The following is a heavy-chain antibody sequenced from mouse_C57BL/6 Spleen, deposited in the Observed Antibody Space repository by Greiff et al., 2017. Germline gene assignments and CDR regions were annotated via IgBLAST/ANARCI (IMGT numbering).Heavy chain of an antibody. CDR1: GYSITSGYY. CDR2: KRYDGSN. CDR3: AREDGYEAWFAY. V-gene: IGHV3-6*01. Sequence: EVQVVESGPGLVKPSQSLSLTCSVTGYSITSGYYWNWIRQPPGNKLEWMGHKRYDGSNNYNQHLKNRISITRDTSKSQFFMKLNSVTAEDTATYYCAREDGYEAWFAYWGQGTLVTVSA. J-gene: IGHJ3*01. D-gene: IGHD2-2*01.